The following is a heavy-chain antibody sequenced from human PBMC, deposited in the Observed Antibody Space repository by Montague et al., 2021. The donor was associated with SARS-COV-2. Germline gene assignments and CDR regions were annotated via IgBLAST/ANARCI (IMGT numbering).Heavy chain of an antibody. CDR1: GGSLSSYY. D-gene: IGHD1-26*01. Sequence: SETLSLTCTVSGGSLSSYYWSWIRQPPGKGLEWTGYIYYSGSTNYNSYLKGRVTISVDTSKNQFSLNLSSVTAADTAVYYCARHVSGSLTHFHHWGQGSLVTVSS. CDR2: IYYSGST. CDR3: ARHVSGSLTHFHH. V-gene: IGHV4-59*08. J-gene: IGHJ1*01.